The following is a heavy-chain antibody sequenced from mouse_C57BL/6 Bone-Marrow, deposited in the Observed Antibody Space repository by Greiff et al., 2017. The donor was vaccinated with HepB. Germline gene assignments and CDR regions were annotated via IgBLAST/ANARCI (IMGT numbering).Heavy chain of an antibody. CDR1: GYTFTSYW. J-gene: IGHJ2*01. D-gene: IGHD2-4*01. CDR2: IDPSDSYT. CDR3: ARSYDYDFDD. V-gene: IGHV1-69*01. Sequence: QVQLQQSGAELVMPGASVKLSCKASGYTFTSYWMHWVKQRPGQGLEWIGEIDPSDSYTNYNQKFKGKSTLTVDKSSSTAYMQLSSLTSEDSAVYYCARSYDYDFDDWGQGTTLTVSS.